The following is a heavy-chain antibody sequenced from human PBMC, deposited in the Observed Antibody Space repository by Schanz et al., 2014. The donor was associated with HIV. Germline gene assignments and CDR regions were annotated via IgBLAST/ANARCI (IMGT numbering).Heavy chain of an antibody. Sequence: QVQLVESGGGVVPPGRSLRLSCAASGFTFSTYGMHWVRQGPGKGLEWVAFISYDGSNKYYADSVKGRFTISRDNSKNTLFLQMNSLRGEDTAVYYCARVANWDYYGMDVWGRGTTVTVSS. CDR3: ARVANWDYYGMDV. CDR2: ISYDGSNK. J-gene: IGHJ6*02. CDR1: GFTFSTYG. D-gene: IGHD3-16*01. V-gene: IGHV3-30*03.